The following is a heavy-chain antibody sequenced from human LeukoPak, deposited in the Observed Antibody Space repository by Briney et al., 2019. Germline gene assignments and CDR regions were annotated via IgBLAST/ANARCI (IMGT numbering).Heavy chain of an antibody. CDR2: ISRSGISI. Sequence: GGSLRLSCAASGFTLSDYYMTCIRQAPGKGLEWVSFISRSGISIYYADSVKGRFTISKGNAKNSLYLQMNSLGAEDTAVYYCARIGVEMSTVLLDYWGQGILVTVSS. J-gene: IGHJ4*02. V-gene: IGHV3-11*01. CDR1: GFTLSDYY. CDR3: ARIGVEMSTVLLDY. D-gene: IGHD5-24*01.